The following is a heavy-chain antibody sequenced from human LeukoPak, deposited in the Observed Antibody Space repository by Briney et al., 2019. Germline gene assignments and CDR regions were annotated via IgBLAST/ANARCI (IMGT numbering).Heavy chain of an antibody. CDR3: ARETPPLWFGGSDP. CDR1: GYTFTGYY. Sequence: GASVKVSCKASGYTFTGYYMHWVRQAPGQGLEWMGWINPNSGGTNYAQKFQGRVTITADKSTSTAYMELSSLRSEDTAVYYCARETPPLWFGGSDPWGQGTLVTVSS. D-gene: IGHD3-10*01. CDR2: INPNSGGT. J-gene: IGHJ5*02. V-gene: IGHV1-2*02.